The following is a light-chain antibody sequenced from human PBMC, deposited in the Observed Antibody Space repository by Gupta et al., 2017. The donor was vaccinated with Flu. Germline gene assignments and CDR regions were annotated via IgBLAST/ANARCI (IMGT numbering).Light chain of an antibody. J-gene: IGKJ4*01. CDR1: QSISSY. V-gene: IGKV1-39*01. Sequence: DIQMTQSPSSLSASVGDRVTITCRASQSISSYLHWYQQKPGKAPKLLIYAASSLQDAVPSRFSGSGSGTDFTLTISSLQPEDFATYYCQQSDSTRLTFGGGTKVEIK. CDR2: AAS. CDR3: QQSDSTRLT.